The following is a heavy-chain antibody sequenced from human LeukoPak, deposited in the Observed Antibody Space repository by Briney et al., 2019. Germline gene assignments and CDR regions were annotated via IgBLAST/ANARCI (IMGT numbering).Heavy chain of an antibody. CDR1: GYTFTSYD. CDR3: ARKKFGVASGTPHGVDY. Sequence: ASVKVSCKASGYTFTSYDINWVRQAPGQGLEWMGWMNPNSGNTGYAQKFQGRVTMTRNTSISTAYMELSSLRSEDTAVYYCARKKFGVASGTPHGVDYWGQGTLVTVSS. V-gene: IGHV1-8*01. J-gene: IGHJ4*02. D-gene: IGHD3-3*01. CDR2: MNPNSGNT.